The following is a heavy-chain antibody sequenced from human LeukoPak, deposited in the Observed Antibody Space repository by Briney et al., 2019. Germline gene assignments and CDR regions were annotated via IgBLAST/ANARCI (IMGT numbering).Heavy chain of an antibody. D-gene: IGHD3-22*01. CDR2: IIPIFGTA. J-gene: IGHJ1*01. CDR3: ARSNYYDSSGYYAEYFQH. Sequence: GASVKVSCKASGGTFSSYAISWVRQAPGQGLEWMGGIIPIFGTANYAQKFQGRVTITADESTSTAYMELSSLRSEDTAVYYCARSNYYDSSGYYAEYFQHWGQGTLVTVSS. CDR1: GGTFSSYA. V-gene: IGHV1-69*13.